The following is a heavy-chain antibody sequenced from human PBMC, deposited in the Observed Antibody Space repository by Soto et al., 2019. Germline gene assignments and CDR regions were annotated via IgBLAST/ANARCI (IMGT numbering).Heavy chain of an antibody. V-gene: IGHV1-58*01. D-gene: IGHD6-13*01. J-gene: IGHJ5*02. CDR1: GFTFTSST. CDR3: AGTGYSSSWYDPFNWFDP. Sequence: QMQLVQSGPEVKKPGTSVKVSCKASGFTFTSSTVQWVRQARGQRLEWIGWIVVGNGNTNYAQKFQERVTITRDMFTXTXSMELSSLRSEDTAVYYCAGTGYSSSWYDPFNWFDPWGQGTLVTVSS. CDR2: IVVGNGNT.